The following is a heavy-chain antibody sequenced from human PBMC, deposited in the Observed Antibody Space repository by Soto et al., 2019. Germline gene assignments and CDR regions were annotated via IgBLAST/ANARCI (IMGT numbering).Heavy chain of an antibody. CDR2: IIPIFGTA. CDR3: ARARNDNYYSGMDV. CDR1: GGTFSRYG. J-gene: IGHJ6*02. V-gene: IGHV1-69*12. D-gene: IGHD3-22*01. Sequence: QVQLVQSGAEVKKPGSPVKVSCKASGGTFSRYGISWVRQAPGQGREWMGGIIPIFGTANYAQKFQGRVTITADESTSTAYMELSSLRSEDTAVYYCARARNDNYYSGMDVWGQGTTVTVSS.